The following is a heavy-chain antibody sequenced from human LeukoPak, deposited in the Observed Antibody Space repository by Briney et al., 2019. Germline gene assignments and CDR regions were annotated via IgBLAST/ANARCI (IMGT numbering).Heavy chain of an antibody. Sequence: SETLSLTWTVSGGSISSYYWSWVRQPAGKGLEWIGRIYSSGDTNYNPSLKSRVSMSVDTSRNQFSLKLNSVTAADTAVYYCARESVGYYSGGSCPYYFDYWGQGTLVTVSS. J-gene: IGHJ4*02. V-gene: IGHV4-4*07. CDR2: IYSSGDT. CDR1: GGSISSYY. D-gene: IGHD2-15*01. CDR3: ARESVGYYSGGSCPYYFDY.